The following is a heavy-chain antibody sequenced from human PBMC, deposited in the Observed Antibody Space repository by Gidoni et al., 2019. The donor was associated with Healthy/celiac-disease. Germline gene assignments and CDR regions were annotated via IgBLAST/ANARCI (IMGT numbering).Heavy chain of an antibody. Sequence: EVQLVQSGAEVKKPGESLKISCKGSGYRFTIYCIGWVRQMPGKGLEWMGIIYPGDSDTRYRPSFQGQVTISADKSISTAYLQWSSLKASDTAMYYCAYLNGDFWSGSYGMDVWGQGTTVTVSS. V-gene: IGHV5-51*01. CDR2: IYPGDSDT. CDR1: GYRFTIYC. CDR3: AYLNGDFWSGSYGMDV. J-gene: IGHJ6*02. D-gene: IGHD3-3*01.